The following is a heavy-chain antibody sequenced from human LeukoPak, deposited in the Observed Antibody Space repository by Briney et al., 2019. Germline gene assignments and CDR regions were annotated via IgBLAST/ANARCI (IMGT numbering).Heavy chain of an antibody. V-gene: IGHV4-59*11. Sequence: LETLSLTCTVSGGSIGSHYWTWIWQTPGKGLEWIGYVYDIGSTKYNPSLKSRVTISVDTSKNQFSLRLSSVTAADTAVYYCARGGVLKSVDYWGQGTLVAVSS. CDR2: VYDIGST. D-gene: IGHD3-16*01. CDR1: GGSIGSHY. CDR3: ARGGVLKSVDY. J-gene: IGHJ4*02.